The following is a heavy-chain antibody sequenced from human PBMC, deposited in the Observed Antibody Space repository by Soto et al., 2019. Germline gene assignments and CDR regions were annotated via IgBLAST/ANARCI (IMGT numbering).Heavy chain of an antibody. CDR3: ARDYNDFWSGLFDY. Sequence: EVHLVESGGGVVQPGGSLRLSCAASGFRFSDDSMNWVRQAPGRGLEWVSYISSSSFTIHYADSVEGRFAISRDNAKNSLYLQMNNLRAEDTAVYYCARDYNDFWSGLFDYWGQGALVTVSS. CDR2: ISSSSFTI. J-gene: IGHJ4*02. CDR1: GFRFSDDS. V-gene: IGHV3-48*01. D-gene: IGHD3-3*01.